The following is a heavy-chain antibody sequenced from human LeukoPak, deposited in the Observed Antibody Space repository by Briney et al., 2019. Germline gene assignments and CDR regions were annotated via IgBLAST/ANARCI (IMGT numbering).Heavy chain of an antibody. CDR2: IIPIFGTA. CDR1: GGTFSSYA. D-gene: IGHD3-22*01. V-gene: IGHV1-69*01. J-gene: IGHJ6*03. Sequence: GASVKVSCKASGGTFSSYAISWVRQAPGQGLEWMGGIIPIFGTANYAQKFQGRVTITADESTSTAYMELSSLRSEDTAVYYCARGHDSNGYLYYYYYMDVWGKGTTVTVSS. CDR3: ARGHDSNGYLYYYYYMDV.